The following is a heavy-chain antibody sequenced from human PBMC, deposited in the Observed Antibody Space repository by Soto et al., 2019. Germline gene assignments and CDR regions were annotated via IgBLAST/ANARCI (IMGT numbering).Heavy chain of an antibody. Sequence: EVQLVESGGGLVQPGGSLRLSCAASGFTFSSYWMHWVRQAPGKGLVWVSRINSDGSSTSYADSVKGRFTISRDNAKNTAYLQMDSLGAEGTAGYYCVRKSLVVAAATREDYWGQGTLVTVSS. CDR1: GFTFSSYW. D-gene: IGHD2-15*01. V-gene: IGHV3-74*01. CDR2: INSDGSST. CDR3: VRKSLVVAAATREDY. J-gene: IGHJ4*02.